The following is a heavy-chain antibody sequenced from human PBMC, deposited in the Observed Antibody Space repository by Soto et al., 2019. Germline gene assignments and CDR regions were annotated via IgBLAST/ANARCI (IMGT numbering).Heavy chain of an antibody. CDR2: ISVGNGNT. J-gene: IGHJ6*02. D-gene: IGHD7-27*01. CDR1: GYTFTGYP. V-gene: IGHV1-3*01. CDR3: ARDWARAGDV. Sequence: ASLKVSCKASGYTFTGYPIHWVRQAPGQGLEWMGWISVGNGNTKYSQKFQGRVTITRDTSASTAYMELSSLTSEDTAVYYCARDWARAGDVWGQGTTVTVSS.